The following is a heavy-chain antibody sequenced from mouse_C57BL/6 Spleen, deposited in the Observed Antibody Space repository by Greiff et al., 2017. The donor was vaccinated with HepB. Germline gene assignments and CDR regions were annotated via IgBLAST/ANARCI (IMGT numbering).Heavy chain of an antibody. Sequence: QVQLQQSGAELVRPGASVTLSCKASGYTFTDYEMHWVKQTPVHGLEWIGAIDPETGGTAYNQKFKGKAILTADKSSSTAYMELRSLTSEDSAVYYCTRGWLLRRTFAYWGQGTLVTVSA. CDR3: TRGWLLRRTFAY. CDR1: GYTFTDYE. CDR2: IDPETGGT. J-gene: IGHJ3*01. V-gene: IGHV1-15*01. D-gene: IGHD2-3*01.